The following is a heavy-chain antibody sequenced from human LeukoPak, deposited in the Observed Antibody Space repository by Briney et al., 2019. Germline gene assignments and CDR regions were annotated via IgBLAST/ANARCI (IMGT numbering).Heavy chain of an antibody. J-gene: IGHJ4*02. CDR3: ARGRKRFVVVPAAIHYFDY. V-gene: IGHV4-34*01. CDR1: GGSFSGCY. Sequence: SETLSLTCAVYGGSFSGCYWSWIRQPPGKGLEWIGEINHSGSTNYNPSLKSRVTISVDTSKNQFSLELSSVTAADTAVYYCARGRKRFVVVPAAIHYFDYWGQGTLVTVSS. CDR2: INHSGST. D-gene: IGHD2-2*01.